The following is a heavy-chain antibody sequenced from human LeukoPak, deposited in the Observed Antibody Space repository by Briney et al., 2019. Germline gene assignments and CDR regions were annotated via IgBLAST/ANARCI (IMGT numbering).Heavy chain of an antibody. CDR2: INSDGSST. CDR1: GFTFSSYW. J-gene: IGHJ6*03. D-gene: IGHD5-12*01. Sequence: GGSLRLSCAASGFTFSSYWMHWVRQAPGKGLVWVSRINSDGSSTSYADSVKGRFTISRDNAKNTLYLQMNSLRSEDTAVYYCATQVRLYYYMDVWGKGTTVTVSS. CDR3: ATQVRLYYYMDV. V-gene: IGHV3-74*01.